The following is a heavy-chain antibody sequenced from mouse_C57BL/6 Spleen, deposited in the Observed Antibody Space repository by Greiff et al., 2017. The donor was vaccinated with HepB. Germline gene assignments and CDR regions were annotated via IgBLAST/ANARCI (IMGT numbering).Heavy chain of an antibody. CDR2: IYPGDGDT. J-gene: IGHJ2*01. CDR1: GYAFSSSW. CDR3: AELGTYYFDY. Sequence: QVQLQQSGPELVKPGASVKISCKASGYAFSSSWINWVKQRPGKGLEWIGRIYPGDGDTNYNGKFKGKATLTADKSSSTAYMQLSSLTSEDSAVYFCAELGTYYFDYWGQGTTLTVSS. D-gene: IGHD4-1*01. V-gene: IGHV1-82*01.